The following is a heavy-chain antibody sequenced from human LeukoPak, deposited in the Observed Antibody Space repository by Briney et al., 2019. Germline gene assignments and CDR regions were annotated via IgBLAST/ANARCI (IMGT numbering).Heavy chain of an antibody. V-gene: IGHV4-59*08. J-gene: IGHJ1*01. CDR3: ARQYYYDGSGPFQH. CDR1: GGSISSYY. Sequence: SETLSLTCTVSGGSISSYYWSWIRQPPGKGLEWIGYIYYSGSTYYYNPSLKSLVTMSVDTSKNQFSLKLSSVTAADTAVYYCARQYYYDGSGPFQHWGQGTLVTVSS. D-gene: IGHD3-22*01. CDR2: IYYSGSTY.